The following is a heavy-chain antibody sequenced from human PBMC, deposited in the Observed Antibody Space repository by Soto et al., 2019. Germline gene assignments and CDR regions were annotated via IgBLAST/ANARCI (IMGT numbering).Heavy chain of an antibody. CDR2: IYPGDSDT. D-gene: IGHD6-13*01. Sequence: PGESLKISCKDFGYSFTSYWIAWVRQMPGKGLEWMGIIYPGDSDTRYSPSFQGQVTISADKSISTAYLQWSSLKASDTAMYYCARLQAAAGDNDLTFDYWGQGTLVTVSS. CDR1: GYSFTSYW. CDR3: ARLQAAAGDNDLTFDY. V-gene: IGHV5-51*01. J-gene: IGHJ4*02.